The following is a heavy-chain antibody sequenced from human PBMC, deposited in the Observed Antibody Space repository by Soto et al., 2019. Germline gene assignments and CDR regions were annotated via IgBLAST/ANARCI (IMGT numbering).Heavy chain of an antibody. Sequence: GGSLRLSCAASGFTFSGHYMSWIRQAPGGGLEWISYISGSGDSIYYADSVKGRFSISRDNAKNSLYLQMNSLRAEDTAVYYCSRYGAFDIWGQGTMVTVSS. V-gene: IGHV3-11*01. CDR2: ISGSGDSI. J-gene: IGHJ3*02. D-gene: IGHD3-10*01. CDR1: GFTFSGHY. CDR3: SRYGAFDI.